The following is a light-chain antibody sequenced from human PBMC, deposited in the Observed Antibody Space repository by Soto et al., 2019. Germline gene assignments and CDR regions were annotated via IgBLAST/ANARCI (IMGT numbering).Light chain of an antibody. CDR2: EVN. CDR3: SAYTTSETWV. CDR1: TSDVGAYDY. V-gene: IGLV2-14*01. Sequence: QSALTQPASVSGSPGQSITISCTGTTSDVGAYDYVSWYQQHPGKAPKFILYEVNNRPSGLSNRFSGSKSGNTASLTISGLQADDEADYYCSAYTTSETWVFGGGTKVTVL. J-gene: IGLJ3*02.